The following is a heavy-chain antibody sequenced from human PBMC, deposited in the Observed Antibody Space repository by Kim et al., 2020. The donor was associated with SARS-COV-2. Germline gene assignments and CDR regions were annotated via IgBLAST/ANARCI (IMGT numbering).Heavy chain of an antibody. CDR3: ARGTRQWLVRGPYYYYMDV. CDR2: INHSGST. V-gene: IGHV4-34*01. D-gene: IGHD6-19*01. CDR1: GGSFSGYY. Sequence: SETLSLTCAVYGGSFSGYYWIWIRQPPGKGLEWIGEINHSGSTNYNPSLKSRVTISVDTSKNQFSLKLSSVTAADTAVYYCARGTRQWLVRGPYYYYMDVWGKGTTVTVSS. J-gene: IGHJ6*03.